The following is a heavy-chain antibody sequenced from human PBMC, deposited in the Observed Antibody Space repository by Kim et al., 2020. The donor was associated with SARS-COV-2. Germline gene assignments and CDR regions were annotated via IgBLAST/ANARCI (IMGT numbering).Heavy chain of an antibody. Sequence: GGSLRLSCAASGFTFSSYAMHWVRQAPGKRLEYVSAISGNGGSTYYANSVKGRFTISRDNSKNTLYLQMGSLRAEDMAVYYCARAERGWSAYYTVWGKGTTVTVSS. V-gene: IGHV3-64*01. D-gene: IGHD3-3*01. CDR3: ARAERGWSAYYTV. CDR2: ISGNGGST. J-gene: IGHJ6*04. CDR1: GFTFSSYA.